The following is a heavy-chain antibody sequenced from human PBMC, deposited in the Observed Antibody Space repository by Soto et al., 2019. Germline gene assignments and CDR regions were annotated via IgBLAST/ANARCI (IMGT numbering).Heavy chain of an antibody. CDR2: IYPGDSDT. D-gene: IGHD6-13*01. CDR1: GYSFTNYW. V-gene: IGHV5-51*01. CDR3: ATSRGITSAGGTYYFDY. Sequence: GESLKISCKGSGYSFTNYWIGWVRQMPGKGLEWMGIIYPGDSDTRYSPSFQGQVTLSADKPISTAYLQWSSLKASDTAMYYCATSRGITSAGGTYYFDYWGQGTLVTVSS. J-gene: IGHJ4*02.